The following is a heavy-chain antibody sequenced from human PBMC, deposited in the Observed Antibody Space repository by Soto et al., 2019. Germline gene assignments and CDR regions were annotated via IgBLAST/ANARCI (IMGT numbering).Heavy chain of an antibody. D-gene: IGHD3-22*01. V-gene: IGHV3-48*03. J-gene: IGHJ3*02. CDR2: ISSSGSTI. Sequence: PGGSLRLSCAASGFTFSSYEMNWVRQAPGKGLEWVSYISSSGSTIYYADSVKGRFTISRDNAKNSLYLQMNSLRAEDTAVYYCARAAKYYYDSSGYYYANAFDIWGQGTMVTVSS. CDR3: ARAAKYYYDSSGYYYANAFDI. CDR1: GFTFSSYE.